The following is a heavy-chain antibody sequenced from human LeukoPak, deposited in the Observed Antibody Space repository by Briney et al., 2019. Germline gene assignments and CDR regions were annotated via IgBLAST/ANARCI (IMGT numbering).Heavy chain of an antibody. CDR2: INGGSGNT. V-gene: IGHV1-3*01. CDR3: ANPRYDSSGYYYVD. Sequence: ASVKASCKASGYTFTDYTMHWLRQAPGQRLDWMGWINGGSGNTKYSPEFQGRVTITRDTSASTAYMELSSPRSEDTAVYYCANPRYDSSGYYYVDWGQGTLVTVSS. J-gene: IGHJ4*02. D-gene: IGHD3-22*01. CDR1: GYTFTDYT.